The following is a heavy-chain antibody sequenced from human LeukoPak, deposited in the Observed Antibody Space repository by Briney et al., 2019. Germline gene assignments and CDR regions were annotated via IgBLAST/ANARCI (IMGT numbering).Heavy chain of an antibody. D-gene: IGHD4-17*01. V-gene: IGHV4-59*01. CDR2: IYYSGSN. Sequence: SETLSLTCTVSGGSISTFYWSWLRQPPGKGLEWIGYIYYSGSNNYNPSLKSRVTISVDTSKNQFSLRLSSVTAADTAVYYCAREDPQTTVPEGLDVWGQGTTVTVSS. CDR3: AREDPQTTVPEGLDV. CDR1: GGSISTFY. J-gene: IGHJ6*02.